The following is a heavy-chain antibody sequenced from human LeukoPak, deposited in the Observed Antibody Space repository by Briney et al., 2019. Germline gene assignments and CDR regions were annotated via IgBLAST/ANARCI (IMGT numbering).Heavy chain of an antibody. CDR1: GGSISSGGYY. D-gene: IGHD1-1*01. CDR2: MYTSGNT. J-gene: IGHJ4*02. CDR3: ARGANVESN. Sequence: PSQTLSLTCTVSGGSISSGGYYWSWIRQPAGKGLEWIGRMYTSGNTNYNPSLKSRATISVDTSKNQFSLELSSVTAADTAVYYCARGANVESNWGQGTLVTVSS. V-gene: IGHV4-61*02.